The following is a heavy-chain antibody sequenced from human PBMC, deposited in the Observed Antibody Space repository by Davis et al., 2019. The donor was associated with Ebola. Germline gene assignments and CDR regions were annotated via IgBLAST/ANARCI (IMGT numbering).Heavy chain of an antibody. J-gene: IGHJ5*02. CDR1: GFTFGDYA. V-gene: IGHV3-49*04. Sequence: GESLKISCTASGFTFGDYAMSWVRQAPGKGLEWVGFIRSKAYGGTTEYAASVKGRFTISRDDSKSIAYLQMNSLKTEDTAVYYCTREGGYGDYGPDWFDPWGQGTLVTVSS. CDR3: TREGGYGDYGPDWFDP. CDR2: IRSKAYGGTT. D-gene: IGHD4-17*01.